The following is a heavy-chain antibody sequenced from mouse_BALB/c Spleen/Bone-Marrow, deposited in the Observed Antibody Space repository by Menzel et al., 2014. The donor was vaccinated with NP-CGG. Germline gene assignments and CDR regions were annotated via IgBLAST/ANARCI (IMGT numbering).Heavy chain of an antibody. CDR1: GYTFTAYV. CDR3: AREGWLLRFEY. V-gene: IGHV1-14*01. Sequence: VQLQQSGPELIKPGASVKMSCKASGYTFTAYVMHWVKQKPGQGLEWIGYINPYNDGTNYNEKFKGKATLTSDKSSSTAYMELSSLTSEDSAVHYCAREGWLLRFEYWGQGTTLTVSS. J-gene: IGHJ2*01. CDR2: INPYNDGT. D-gene: IGHD2-3*01.